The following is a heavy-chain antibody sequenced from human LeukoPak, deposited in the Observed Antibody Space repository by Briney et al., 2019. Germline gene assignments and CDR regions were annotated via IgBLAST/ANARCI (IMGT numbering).Heavy chain of an antibody. CDR1: GYTFTGYY. V-gene: IGHV1-2*02. CDR2: INSNSGGT. D-gene: IGHD3-10*01. J-gene: IGHJ5*02. Sequence: ASVKVSCKASGYTFTGYYMHWVRQAPGQGLEWMGWINSNSGGTNYAQKFQGRVTMTRDTSISTAYMELSRLRSDDTAVYYCARDVITMVRGVIISWFDPWGQGTLVTVAS. CDR3: ARDVITMVRGVIISWFDP.